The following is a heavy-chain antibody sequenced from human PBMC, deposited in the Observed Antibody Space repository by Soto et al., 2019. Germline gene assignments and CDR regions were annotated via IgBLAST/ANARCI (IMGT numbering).Heavy chain of an antibody. CDR1: GGFTSTNNW. J-gene: IGHJ4*02. CDR3: ARSPPSSYYGGSGTFDY. CDR2: AYHSGST. V-gene: IGHV4-4*02. D-gene: IGHD3-10*01. Sequence: XGTLSLTCAVSGGFTSTNNWWSCVRQPPGKGLEWIGDAYHSGSTEYNPSLKSRVSISVDKSKNQISLKLTSATAADTAVYYCARSPPSSYYGGSGTFDYWGQGTLVTVSS.